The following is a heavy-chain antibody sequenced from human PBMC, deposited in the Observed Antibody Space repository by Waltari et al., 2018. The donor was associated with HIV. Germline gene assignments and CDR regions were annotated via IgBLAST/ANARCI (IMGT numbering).Heavy chain of an antibody. CDR2: AIPVAGTA. CDR1: GGAFISHS. J-gene: IGHJ4*02. V-gene: IGHV1-69*08. CDR3: ASARETMGVDFDS. Sequence: QVQLVQSGAEVKKPGSSVTISCKASGGAFISHSFNWVRQAPGQGLEWMGRAIPVAGTANKAQRFQDRVTITADKITTTVYMELRSLRLDDTAMYYCASARETMGVDFDSWGQGTPVTV. D-gene: IGHD3-10*01.